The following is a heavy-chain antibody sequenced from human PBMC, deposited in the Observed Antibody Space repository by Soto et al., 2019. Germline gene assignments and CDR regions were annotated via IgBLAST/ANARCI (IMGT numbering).Heavy chain of an antibody. Sequence: QVQLVQSGAEVKKPVSSVKVSCKASGGTFSSYAISWVRQAPGQGLEWMGGIIPIFGTANYAQKFQGRVTINEDRSTGTAYLELGSLGSEDTSVYYCVGVTMVRGELGVFGLWGQGKIVTFAS. D-gene: IGHD3-10*01. CDR1: GGTFSSYA. J-gene: IGHJ3*01. CDR2: IIPIFGTA. CDR3: VGVTMVRGELGVFGL. V-gene: IGHV1-69*06.